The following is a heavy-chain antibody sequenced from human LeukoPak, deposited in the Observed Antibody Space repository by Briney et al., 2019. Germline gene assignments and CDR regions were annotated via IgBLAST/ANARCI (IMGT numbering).Heavy chain of an antibody. J-gene: IGHJ5*02. CDR3: ARSTITMVRNWFDP. CDR1: GYTFTSYA. Sequence: GASVKVSCKASGYTFTSYAISWVRQAPGQGLEWMGGIIPIFGTANYAQKFQGRVTITADESTSTAYMELSSLRSEDTAVYYCARSTITMVRNWFDPWGQGTLVTVSS. V-gene: IGHV1-69*13. D-gene: IGHD3-10*01. CDR2: IIPIFGTA.